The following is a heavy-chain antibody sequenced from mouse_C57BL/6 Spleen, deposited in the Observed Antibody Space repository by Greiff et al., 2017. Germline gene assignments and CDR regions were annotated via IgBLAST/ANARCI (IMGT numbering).Heavy chain of an antibody. V-gene: IGHV1-54*01. CDR1: GYAFTNYL. Sequence: QVQLQQSGAELVRPGTSVKVSCKASGYAFTNYLIEWVKQRPGQGLEWIGVINPGSGGTNYNEKFKGKATLTADKSSSTAYMQLSSLTSEDSAVYFCARGTGTEYFWVWGTGTTVTVAS. J-gene: IGHJ1*03. CDR2: INPGSGGT. CDR3: ARGTGTEYFWV. D-gene: IGHD4-1*01.